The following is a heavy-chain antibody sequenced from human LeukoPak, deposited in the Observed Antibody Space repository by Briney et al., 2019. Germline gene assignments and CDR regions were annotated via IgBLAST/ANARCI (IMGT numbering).Heavy chain of an antibody. D-gene: IGHD3-10*01. CDR1: GFTFTNYD. Sequence: LRASVKVSCKATGFTFTNYDINWVRQATGQGLECMGWMNPINGNTGYAQKFQGRVTMTRDTSISTAYMELRSLTSEDTAVYYCVRDGEGVAISVNYWFAPWGQGTLVTVSS. CDR2: MNPINGNT. CDR3: VRDGEGVAISVNYWFAP. V-gene: IGHV1-8*01. J-gene: IGHJ5*02.